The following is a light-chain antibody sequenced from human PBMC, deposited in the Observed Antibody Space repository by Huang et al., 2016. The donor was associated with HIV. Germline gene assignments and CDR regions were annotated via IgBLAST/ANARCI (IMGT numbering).Light chain of an antibody. V-gene: IGKV1-39*01. J-gene: IGKJ1*01. Sequence: DIQVTQSTSSLSASVGDRVTITCRASQSISRYLNWYQQKTGKAPKLLIDAASSLQSGVPSRFNGSGSGTDFTRTISSLQPEDFATYYCQQSYSTPRTFGQGTKVEIK. CDR3: QQSYSTPRT. CDR1: QSISRY. CDR2: AAS.